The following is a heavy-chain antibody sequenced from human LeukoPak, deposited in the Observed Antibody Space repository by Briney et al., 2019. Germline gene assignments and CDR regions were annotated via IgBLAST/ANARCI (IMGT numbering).Heavy chain of an antibody. CDR2: IWYDGSNK. CDR3: ARDWGAAAGTVYYFDY. D-gene: IGHD6-13*01. V-gene: IGHV3-33*01. Sequence: GGSLRLSCAASGFTFSSYGMHWVRQAPGKGLEWVEFIWYDGSNKYYADSVKGRFTISRDNSKNTLYLQMNSLRAEDTAVYYCARDWGAAAGTVYYFDYWGQGTLVTVSS. CDR1: GFTFSSYG. J-gene: IGHJ4*02.